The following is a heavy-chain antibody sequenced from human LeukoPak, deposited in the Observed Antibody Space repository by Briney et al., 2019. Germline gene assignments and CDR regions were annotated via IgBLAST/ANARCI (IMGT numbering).Heavy chain of an antibody. V-gene: IGHV3-15*01. CDR3: ATDFMQAYLVD. J-gene: IGHJ4*02. CDR1: VVIFSNVW. CDR2: IKTIPVGGTT. Sequence: GGSLRLSCAVSVVIFSNVWMNWVRNAPGTGLEWIGRIKTIPVGGTTAYAGAVIGRFNITRDDSKVTLHLQMNSLKSEDTAVYYCATDFMQAYLVDWGQGAPVTVSS. D-gene: IGHD2/OR15-2a*01.